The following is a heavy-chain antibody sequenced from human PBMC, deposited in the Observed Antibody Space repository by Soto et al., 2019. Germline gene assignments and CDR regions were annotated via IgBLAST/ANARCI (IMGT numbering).Heavy chain of an antibody. CDR2: MNPNSGNT. V-gene: IGHV1-8*01. Sequence: ASVKVSCKASGYTFTSYDINWVRQATGQGLEWMGWMNPNSGNTGYAQKFQGRATMTRNTSISTAYMELSSLRSEDTAVYYCARGPRTFYDYYYYYYGMDVWGQGTTVTVSS. D-gene: IGHD3-16*01. J-gene: IGHJ6*02. CDR3: ARGPRTFYDYYYYYYGMDV. CDR1: GYTFTSYD.